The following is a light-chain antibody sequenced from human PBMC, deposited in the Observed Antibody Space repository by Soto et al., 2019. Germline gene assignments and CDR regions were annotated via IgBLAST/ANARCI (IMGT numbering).Light chain of an antibody. Sequence: EIVLTQSPSTLSFSPWERSTLSCMASPSVTNYLAWYQQKPGQPPRLLIYGAFNRAAGIPARFSGSGSGTDFTLTISSLEPEDSAVYYCQQRNIWPPVTFGQGTRLEIK. CDR1: PSVTNY. J-gene: IGKJ5*01. CDR3: QQRNIWPPVT. CDR2: GAF. V-gene: IGKV3-11*01.